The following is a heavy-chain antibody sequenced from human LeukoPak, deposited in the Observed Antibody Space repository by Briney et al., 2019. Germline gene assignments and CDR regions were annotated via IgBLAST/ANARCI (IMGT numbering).Heavy chain of an antibody. Sequence: GSSVKVSRKASGGTFSSYAISWVRQAPGQGLEWMGRIIPILGIANYAQKFQGRVTITADKSTSTAYMELSSLRSEDTAVYYCARDGGLLWFGELFDYWGQGTLVTVSS. V-gene: IGHV1-69*04. CDR3: ARDGGLLWFGELFDY. CDR2: IIPILGIA. CDR1: GGTFSSYA. D-gene: IGHD3-10*01. J-gene: IGHJ4*02.